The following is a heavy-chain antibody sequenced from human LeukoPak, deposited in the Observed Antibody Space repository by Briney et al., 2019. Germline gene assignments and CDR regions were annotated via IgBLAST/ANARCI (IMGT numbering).Heavy chain of an antibody. CDR1: GFTFSSHN. D-gene: IGHD6-19*01. CDR2: ISSSSGTI. V-gene: IGHV3-48*01. J-gene: IGHJ4*02. Sequence: GGSLRLSCAASGFTFSSHNMNWVRQAPGKGLEWISHISSSSGTIYYADSVKGRFTISRDNSKNTLFLQMSSLRAEDTAVYYCAKTYSSIDYWGQGTLVTVSS. CDR3: AKTYSSIDY.